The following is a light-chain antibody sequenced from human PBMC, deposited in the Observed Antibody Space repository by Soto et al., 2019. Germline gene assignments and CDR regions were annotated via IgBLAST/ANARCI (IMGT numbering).Light chain of an antibody. CDR3: QQYGTSPGT. CDR2: GAS. V-gene: IGKV3-20*01. J-gene: IGKJ1*01. Sequence: EIVLTQSPDTLSLSPGERATLSCRASQSIISTQLVWYQQKPGQAPTLLIFGASSRATGIPDRFSGSGSGTDFTLTISGLQPEDFAVYYCQQYGTSPGTFGQGTKVDIK. CDR1: QSIISTQ.